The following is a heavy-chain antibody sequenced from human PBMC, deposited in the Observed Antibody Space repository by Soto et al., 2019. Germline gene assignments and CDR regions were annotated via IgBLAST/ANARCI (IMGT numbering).Heavy chain of an antibody. CDR3: ESVTSIAVAGKEI. Sequence: QVQLVQSGGEVKKPWASVKVSCKASGDTVTKYGISWVRQAPGQGLEWVGWISIYNGHTNYALKFQDRITFTTDTTTSTASMELRSLTSNDTAVYYCESVTSIAVAGKEIWGQGTRVNVSS. CDR2: ISIYNGHT. J-gene: IGHJ4*02. CDR1: GDTVTKYG. V-gene: IGHV1-18*01. D-gene: IGHD6-19*01.